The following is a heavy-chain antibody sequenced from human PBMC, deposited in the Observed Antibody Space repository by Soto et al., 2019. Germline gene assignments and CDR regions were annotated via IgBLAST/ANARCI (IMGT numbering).Heavy chain of an antibody. CDR1: GDSVSSNSAA. Sequence: SPTLSLTCAISGDSVSSNSAAWNWIRQSPSRGLEWLGRTYYRSKWYNDYAVSVKSRITINPDTSKNQFSLQLNSVTPEDTAVYYCARDKRYSSTYYYYYMDVWGKGTTVTVSS. J-gene: IGHJ6*03. CDR2: TYYRSKWYN. CDR3: ARDKRYSSTYYYYYMDV. D-gene: IGHD6-13*01. V-gene: IGHV6-1*01.